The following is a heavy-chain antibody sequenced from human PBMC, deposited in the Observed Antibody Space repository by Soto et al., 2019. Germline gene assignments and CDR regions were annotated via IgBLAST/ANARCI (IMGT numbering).Heavy chain of an antibody. D-gene: IGHD3-9*01. CDR2: IYWNDDK. V-gene: IGHV2-5*01. CDR1: GFSLSTSGVG. Sequence: SGPTLVNPTQTLTLTCTFSGFSLSTSGVGVGWIRQPPGKALEWLALIYWNDDKRYSPSLKSRLTITKDTSKNQVVLTMTNRDPVDTATXYCAHRRDILTGCDTDYCGQGTLVTVSS. J-gene: IGHJ4*02. CDR3: AHRRDILTGCDTDY.